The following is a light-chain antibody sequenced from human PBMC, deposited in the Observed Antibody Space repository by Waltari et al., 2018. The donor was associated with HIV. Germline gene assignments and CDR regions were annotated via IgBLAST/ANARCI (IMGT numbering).Light chain of an antibody. V-gene: IGKV1-39*01. J-gene: IGKJ2*01. CDR1: QSISSY. CDR3: QQSYSAPET. CDR2: AAS. Sequence: DIQMTQSPSSLSASVCDRVTITCLAIQSISSYVNWYQQKPGKAPKLLIHAASSLQSGVPSRLSGSRSGTHFTLTINSLQPEEFATYYWQQSYSAPETFGQGTKLEIK.